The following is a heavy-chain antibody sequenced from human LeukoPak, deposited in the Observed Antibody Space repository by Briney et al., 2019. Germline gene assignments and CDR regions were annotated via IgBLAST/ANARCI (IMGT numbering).Heavy chain of an antibody. D-gene: IGHD2-2*01. J-gene: IGHJ6*02. V-gene: IGHV1-69*13. CDR2: IIPIFGTA. CDR1: GGTFSSYA. CDR3: AREGDIVAVRPDYYYGMDV. Sequence: SVKVSCKASGGTFSSYAISWVRQAPGQGLEWMGGIIPIFGTANYAQKFQGRVTITADESTSTAYMELSSLRSEDTAVYYCAREGDIVAVRPDYYYGMDVWGQGTTVTVSS.